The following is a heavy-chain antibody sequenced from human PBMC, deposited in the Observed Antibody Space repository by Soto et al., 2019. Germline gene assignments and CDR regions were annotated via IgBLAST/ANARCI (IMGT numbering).Heavy chain of an antibody. Sequence: QITLKESGPTLVKPTQTLTLTCTFSGFSLSTSGVGVGWIRQPPGKALEWLTLIYWNDDKRYSPSLKSRLTITKATSKIQVLLTMTNMDPVDTATYYCAPGGPAASLDFWGQGTLVTVSS. CDR1: GFSLSTSGVG. D-gene: IGHD6-13*01. CDR3: APGGPAASLDF. J-gene: IGHJ4*02. V-gene: IGHV2-5*01. CDR2: IYWNDDK.